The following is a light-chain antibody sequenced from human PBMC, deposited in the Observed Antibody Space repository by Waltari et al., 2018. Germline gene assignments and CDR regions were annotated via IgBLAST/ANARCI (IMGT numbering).Light chain of an antibody. CDR1: SSNIGSNS. Sequence: QSVLTQPTSASGNPGPSVTISCSGRSSNIGSNSVYWYQHLPGTAPKLLIYMSDQRPSGVPDRFFGSKSGASASLAISGLRSEDEADYYCAAWDDSLSGFYVFGTGTKVTVL. J-gene: IGLJ1*01. CDR2: MSD. CDR3: AAWDDSLSGFYV. V-gene: IGLV1-47*01.